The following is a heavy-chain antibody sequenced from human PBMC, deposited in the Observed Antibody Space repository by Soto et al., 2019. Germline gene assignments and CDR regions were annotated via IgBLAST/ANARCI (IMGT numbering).Heavy chain of an antibody. D-gene: IGHD5-18*01. CDR2: ISDSGST. Sequence: SETLSLTCTVSGGSVTSDEDYWTWIRQSPGKGLEWIGYISDSGSTGYNPSLKTRLSMSVDRSKNQFTLRLTSVTAADTAVYFCATESGSTYGYFDHWGQGTQVTVSS. CDR3: ATESGSTYGYFDH. J-gene: IGHJ4*02. V-gene: IGHV4-30-4*01. CDR1: GGSVTSDEDY.